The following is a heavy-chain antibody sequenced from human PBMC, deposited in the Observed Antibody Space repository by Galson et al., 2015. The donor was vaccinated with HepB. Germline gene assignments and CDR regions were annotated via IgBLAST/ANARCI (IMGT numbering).Heavy chain of an antibody. Sequence: SLRLSCAASGFTFSSYAMSWVRQAPGKGLEWVSAISGSGGSTYYADSVKGRFTISRDNSKNTLYLQMNSLRAEDTAVYYCAKALVNDFGVVVYYFDYWGQGTLVTVSS. CDR3: AKALVNDFGVVVYYFDY. CDR2: ISGSGGST. D-gene: IGHD3-3*01. V-gene: IGHV3-23*01. CDR1: GFTFSSYA. J-gene: IGHJ4*02.